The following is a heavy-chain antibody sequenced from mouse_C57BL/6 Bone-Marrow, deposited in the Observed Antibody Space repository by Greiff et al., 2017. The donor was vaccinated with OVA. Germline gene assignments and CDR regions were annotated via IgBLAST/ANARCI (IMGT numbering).Heavy chain of an antibody. CDR3: ARERICDYDGDYYAMDY. D-gene: IGHD2-4*01. CDR1: GYTFTDYY. Sequence: EVQLQQSGPELVKPGASVKISCKASGYTFTDYYMNWVKQSHGKSLEWIGDINPNNGGTSYNQKFKGTATLTVDKSSSTAYMELRSLTSEDSAVYYCARERICDYDGDYYAMDYWGQGTSVTVSS. V-gene: IGHV1-26*01. CDR2: INPNNGGT. J-gene: IGHJ4*01.